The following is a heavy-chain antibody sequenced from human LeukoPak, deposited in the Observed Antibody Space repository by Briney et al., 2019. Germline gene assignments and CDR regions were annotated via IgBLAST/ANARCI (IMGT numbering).Heavy chain of an antibody. V-gene: IGHV4-61*02. CDR3: AREGQQLVPPFDY. J-gene: IGHJ4*02. CDR1: GSISSGSYY. D-gene: IGHD6-6*01. CDR2: IYSSGST. Sequence: SETLSLTCTVSGSISSGSYYWNWIRQPAGKGLEWIGRIYSSGSTNYNPSLESRVTISVDTSKNQFSLKLTSLIAADTAVYYCAREGQQLVPPFDYWGQGTLVTVSS.